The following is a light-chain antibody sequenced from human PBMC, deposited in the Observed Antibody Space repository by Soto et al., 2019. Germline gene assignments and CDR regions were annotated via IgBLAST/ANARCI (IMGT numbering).Light chain of an antibody. V-gene: IGLV1-47*01. Sequence: QSVLTQPPSASGTPGQRVTISCSGSSSNIGSYYVYWYQQLPGTAPKLLIYRNNQRPSGVPDRFSGSKSGTSASLAISGLRSEDEADYYCAAWDDSLSRVVFGGGTKLTVL. CDR3: AAWDDSLSRVV. J-gene: IGLJ2*01. CDR1: SSNIGSYY. CDR2: RNN.